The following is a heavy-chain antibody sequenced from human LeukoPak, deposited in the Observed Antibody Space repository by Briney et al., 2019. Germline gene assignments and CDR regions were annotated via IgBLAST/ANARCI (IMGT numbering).Heavy chain of an antibody. D-gene: IGHD1-1*01. CDR3: ARAPSATGLYSNWFDP. CDR1: GGSISSGGYY. J-gene: IGHJ5*02. V-gene: IGHV4-31*03. Sequence: SETLSLTCTVSGGSISSGGYYWSWIRQHPGKGLEWIGYIYYSGSTYYNPSLKSRVTISVDTSKNQFPLKLSSVTAADTAVYYCARAPSATGLYSNWFDPWGQGTLVTVSS. CDR2: IYYSGST.